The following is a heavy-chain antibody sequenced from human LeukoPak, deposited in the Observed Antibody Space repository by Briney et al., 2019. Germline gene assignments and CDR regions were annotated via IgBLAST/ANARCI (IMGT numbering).Heavy chain of an antibody. J-gene: IGHJ4*02. CDR2: IDYTGTT. D-gene: IGHD5-18*01. V-gene: IGHV4-39*07. CDR1: GDSISNNFYY. CDR3: VKFKRRPRTYSYDYEF. Sequence: SSETLSLTCSVFGDSISNNFYYCGWIRQTPGKGLAWIASIDYTGTTYYNPSFKSRVSISMDTSKNQFSLKLTSVTAADTAVFYCVKFKRRPRTYSYDYEFWGQGTLVTVSP.